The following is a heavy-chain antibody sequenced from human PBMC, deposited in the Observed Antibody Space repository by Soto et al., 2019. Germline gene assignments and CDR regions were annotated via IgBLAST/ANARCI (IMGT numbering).Heavy chain of an antibody. D-gene: IGHD3-3*01. Sequence: LRLSCAASGFTFSSYAMTWVRQAPGKGLEWVSGVSGTGGSAYYADSVKGRFTISRDKSTNTLYLQMKSLRAEDTAVYYCAVLRFLEWSTYFDYWGQGTLVTVSS. J-gene: IGHJ4*02. CDR1: GFTFSSYA. CDR2: VSGTGGSA. CDR3: AVLRFLEWSTYFDY. V-gene: IGHV3-23*01.